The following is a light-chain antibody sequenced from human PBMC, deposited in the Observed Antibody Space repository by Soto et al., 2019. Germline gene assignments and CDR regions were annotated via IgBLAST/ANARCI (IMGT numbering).Light chain of an antibody. CDR2: AAS. Sequence: QLTHSHSFLSHFEGARATILSRPGKAFRGYLPWYQQKPGKAPKLLIYAASTLQSGVPSRFSGSGSGTEFTLTISSLQPEDFATYYCQQLNSYPLFGPGTKVDIK. J-gene: IGKJ3*01. CDR1: KAFRGY. CDR3: QQLNSYPL. V-gene: IGKV1-9*01.